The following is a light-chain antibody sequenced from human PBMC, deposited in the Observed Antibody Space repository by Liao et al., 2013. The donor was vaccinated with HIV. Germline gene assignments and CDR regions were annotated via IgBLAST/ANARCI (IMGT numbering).Light chain of an antibody. J-gene: IGLJ2*01. V-gene: IGLV3-21*01. CDR3: QVWDSSSDHRVV. Sequence: SYELTQPPSVSVAPGKTAKITCGGHNIGDNSVNWYQQKPGQAPVVVMYYDSDRPSGIPERFSGSNSGNTATLTISRVEAGDEADYYCQVWDSSSDHRVVFGGGTKLTVL. CDR2: YDS. CDR1: NIGDNS.